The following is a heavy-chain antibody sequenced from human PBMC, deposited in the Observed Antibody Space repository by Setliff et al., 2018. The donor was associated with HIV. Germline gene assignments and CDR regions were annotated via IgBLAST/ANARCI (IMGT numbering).Heavy chain of an antibody. V-gene: IGHV1-8*02. CDR3: ARWVPYCTSTDCHRWLYYYMDV. Sequence: GASVKVSCKPSGYTFTNYDINWVRQAAGQGLEWMGWMNPDSRNTGYAQRFEGSVTMTWDTSISTAYMELSSLRSEDTAVYYCARWVPYCTSTDCHRWLYYYMDVWGKGTTVTVSS. CDR1: GYTFTNYD. J-gene: IGHJ6*03. D-gene: IGHD2-2*01. CDR2: MNPDSRNT.